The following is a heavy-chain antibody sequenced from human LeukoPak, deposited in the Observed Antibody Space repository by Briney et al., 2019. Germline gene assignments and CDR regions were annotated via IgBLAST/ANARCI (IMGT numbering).Heavy chain of an antibody. CDR2: ISYDGSNK. J-gene: IGHJ6*02. Sequence: GGSLRLSCAASGFTFSSYGMHWVRQAPGKGLEWVAVISYDGSNKYYADSVKGRFTISRDNSKNTLYLQMNSLRAEDTAVYYCAKDGYCGSTSCFLPDYYGMDVWGQGTTVTVSS. D-gene: IGHD2-2*03. V-gene: IGHV3-30*18. CDR1: GFTFSSYG. CDR3: AKDGYCGSTSCFLPDYYGMDV.